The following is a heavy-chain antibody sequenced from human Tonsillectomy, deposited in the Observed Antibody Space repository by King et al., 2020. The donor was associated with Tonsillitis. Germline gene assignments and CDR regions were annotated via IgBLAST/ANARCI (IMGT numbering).Heavy chain of an antibody. CDR3: ATARTMVRGVIISSKYMDV. CDR2: INPSGDST. V-gene: IGHV1-46*01. J-gene: IGHJ6*03. Sequence: QGQLVQSGAEVKKPGASVKVSCKASGYTFTSYYMHWVRQAPGQGLEWMGIINPSGDSTSYAQKFQGRVTMTRDTSTSTVYMELSSLRSEDTAVYYCATARTMVRGVIISSKYMDVWVKGTTVTVSS. D-gene: IGHD3-10*01. CDR1: GYTFTSYY.